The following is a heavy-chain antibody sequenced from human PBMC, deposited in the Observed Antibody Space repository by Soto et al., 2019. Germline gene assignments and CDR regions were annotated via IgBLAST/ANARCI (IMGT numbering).Heavy chain of an antibody. CDR2: INAGNGNT. CDR3: AREVVVAATGWFDP. J-gene: IGHJ5*02. Sequence: GASVKVSCKASGYTFTSYAMHWVRQAPGQRLEWMGWINAGNGNTKYSQKFQGRVTITADESTSTAYMELSSLRSEDTAVYYCAREVVVAATGWFDPWGQGTLVTVSS. CDR1: GYTFTSYA. V-gene: IGHV1-3*01. D-gene: IGHD2-15*01.